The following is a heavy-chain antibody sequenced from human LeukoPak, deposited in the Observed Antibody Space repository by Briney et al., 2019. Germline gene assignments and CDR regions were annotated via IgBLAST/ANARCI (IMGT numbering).Heavy chain of an antibody. Sequence: GASVKVSCKASGYTFTGYYMHWVRQAPGQGLEWMGWINPNSGGTNYAQKFQGRVTMTRDTSISTAYMELSRLRSDDTAVYYCARAFPRIAVAGTSLWFDPWGQRTLVTVSS. CDR3: ARAFPRIAVAGTSLWFDP. D-gene: IGHD6-13*01. CDR2: INPNSGGT. J-gene: IGHJ5*02. V-gene: IGHV1-2*02. CDR1: GYTFTGYY.